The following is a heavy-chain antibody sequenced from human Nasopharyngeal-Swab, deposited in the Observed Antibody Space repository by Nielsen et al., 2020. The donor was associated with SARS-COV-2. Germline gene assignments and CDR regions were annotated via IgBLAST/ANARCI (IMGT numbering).Heavy chain of an antibody. Sequence: GESLKISCAASGFIFTSYNMNWVRQAPAKGLEWVSSISFSSSYIYYADSVKGRFTLSRDNAKKSLYLQMNSLRAEDTAVYYCARGPITKLGATRLFDYWGQGTLVTVSS. V-gene: IGHV3-21*04. CDR2: ISFSSSYI. D-gene: IGHD1-26*01. J-gene: IGHJ4*02. CDR3: ARGPITKLGATRLFDY. CDR1: GFIFTSYN.